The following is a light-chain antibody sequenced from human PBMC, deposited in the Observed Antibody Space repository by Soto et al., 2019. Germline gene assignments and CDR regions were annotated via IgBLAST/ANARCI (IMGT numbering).Light chain of an antibody. CDR1: QDISNY. J-gene: IGKJ1*01. CDR3: QQYDNLPWT. CDR2: DAS. V-gene: IGKV1-33*01. Sequence: DIQMTQSPSSLSASVRDRVTITCQASQDISNYLNWYQQKPGKAPKLLIYDASNLETGVPSRFSGSGSGTDFTFTISSLQPEDIATYYCQQYDNLPWTFGQGTKVDIK.